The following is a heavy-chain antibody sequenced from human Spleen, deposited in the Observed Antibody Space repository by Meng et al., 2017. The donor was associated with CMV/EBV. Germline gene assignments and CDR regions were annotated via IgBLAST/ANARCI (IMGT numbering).Heavy chain of an antibody. Sequence: GESLKISCVASGFTFSSFELSWVRQAPGKGLEWVSYISSSGSTIYYADSVKGRFTISRDNAKNSLYLQMNSLRAEDTAVYYCARDYYSNIYWGQGTLVTVSS. CDR3: ARDYYSNIY. V-gene: IGHV3-48*03. CDR2: ISSSGSTI. CDR1: GFTFSSFE. D-gene: IGHD4-11*01. J-gene: IGHJ4*02.